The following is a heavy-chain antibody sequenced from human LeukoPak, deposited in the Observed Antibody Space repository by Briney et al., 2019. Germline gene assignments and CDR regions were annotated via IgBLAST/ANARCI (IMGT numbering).Heavy chain of an antibody. V-gene: IGHV5-51*01. CDR3: ARYSGLYGVDV. Sequence: GESLKISCKSSGYSFANYWIGWVRQMPGKGLEWMGIIYPGDSDTRYSPSFQGQITISVDKSISTAYLQWSSLKASDTAMYYCARYSGLYGVDVWGQGTTVTASS. D-gene: IGHD6-13*01. J-gene: IGHJ6*02. CDR2: IYPGDSDT. CDR1: GYSFANYW.